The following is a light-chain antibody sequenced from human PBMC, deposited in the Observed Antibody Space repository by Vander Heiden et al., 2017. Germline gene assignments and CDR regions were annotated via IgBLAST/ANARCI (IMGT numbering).Light chain of an antibody. V-gene: IGLV2-23*02. CDR1: SSDVGSYNL. J-gene: IGLJ1*01. CDR2: AVT. Sequence: QSALTQPASVSGSPGQSITISCTGTSSDVGSYNLVSWYQHRPGTAPELLIYAVTERPSGVSNRFSGSKSGNTASLTISGLQAEDEADYHCSSYAGSYTYVFGTGTEVTVL. CDR3: SSYAGSYTYV.